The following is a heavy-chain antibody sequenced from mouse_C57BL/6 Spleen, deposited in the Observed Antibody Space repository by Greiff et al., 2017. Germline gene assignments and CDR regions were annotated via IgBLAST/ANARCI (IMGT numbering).Heavy chain of an antibody. J-gene: IGHJ2*01. CDR1: GYTFTDYE. CDR2: IDPEPGGT. D-gene: IGHD1-1*02. V-gene: IGHV1-15*01. Sequence: VQLQQSGAELVRPGASVTLSCKASGYTFTDYEMHWVQQTPVHGLEWIGAIDPEPGGTASDQKFKGKATLTADKTSSTAYMKLRSLTSEDSAVYYGASSGGSYFDYWGQGTTLTVSS. CDR3: ASSGGSYFDY.